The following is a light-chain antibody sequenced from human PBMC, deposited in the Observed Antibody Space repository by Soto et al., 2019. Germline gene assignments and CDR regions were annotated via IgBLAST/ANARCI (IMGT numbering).Light chain of an antibody. CDR2: DAS. CDR3: QQYDNLPLT. CDR1: QDISKY. V-gene: IGKV1-33*01. J-gene: IGKJ4*01. Sequence: DIQMTQSPSSLSASVGDRVTITCKASQDISKYLNWYQQKPGKAPKLLIYDASNLKTGVPSRFSGSGSTTHFTFTISSLQPEDIATYYCQQYDNLPLTFGGGTKVELE.